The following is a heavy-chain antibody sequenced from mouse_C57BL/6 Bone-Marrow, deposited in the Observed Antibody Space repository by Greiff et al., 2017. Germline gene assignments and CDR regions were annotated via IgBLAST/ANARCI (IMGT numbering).Heavy chain of an antibody. CDR3: ARFELYYYGFYYAMDY. CDR1: GYTFTDYY. J-gene: IGHJ4*01. CDR2: INPNNGGT. Sequence: VQLQQSGPELVKPGASVKISCKASGYTFTDYYMNWVKQSHGKSLEWIGDINPNNGGTSYNQKFKGKATLTVDKSSSTAYMELRSLTSEDSAFYYCARFELYYYGFYYAMDYWGQGTSVTVSS. D-gene: IGHD1-1*01. V-gene: IGHV1-26*01.